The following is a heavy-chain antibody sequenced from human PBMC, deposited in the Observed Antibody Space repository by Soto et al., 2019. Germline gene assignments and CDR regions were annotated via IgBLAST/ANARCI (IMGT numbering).Heavy chain of an antibody. J-gene: IGHJ3*02. V-gene: IGHV3-30*18. CDR2: ISYDGSNK. Sequence: QVQLVESGGGVVQPGRSLRLSCAASGFTFSSYGMHWVRQAPGKGLEWVAVISYDGSNKYYADSVKGRFTISRDNSKNTLYLQMNSLRAEDTAVYYCAKEYYLNGSSTVGDAFDIWGQGTMVTVSS. D-gene: IGHD1-26*01. CDR3: AKEYYLNGSSTVGDAFDI. CDR1: GFTFSSYG.